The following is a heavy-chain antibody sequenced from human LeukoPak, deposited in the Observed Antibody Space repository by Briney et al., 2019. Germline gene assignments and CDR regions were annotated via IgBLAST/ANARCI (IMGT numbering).Heavy chain of an antibody. D-gene: IGHD2-2*01. CDR1: GFTFSNAW. J-gene: IGHJ4*02. Sequence: GGSLRLSCAASGFTFSNAWMNWVRQAPGKGLEWVGRIKSKTDGGTTDYAAPVKGRFTISRDDSKNTLYLQMNSLKTEDTGVYYCTTGYCSSSSCHRSLYFDYWGQGTLVTVSS. V-gene: IGHV3-15*07. CDR2: IKSKTDGGTT. CDR3: TTGYCSSSSCHRSLYFDY.